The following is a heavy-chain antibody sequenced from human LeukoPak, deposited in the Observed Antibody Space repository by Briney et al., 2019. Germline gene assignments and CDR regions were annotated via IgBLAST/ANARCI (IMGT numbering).Heavy chain of an antibody. J-gene: IGHJ4*02. CDR2: IYYSGST. D-gene: IGHD3-10*01. Sequence: SETLSLTCTVSGGSISRYYWSWIRQPPGKELEWMGYIYYSGSTNYNPSLKSRVTISVDTSKNQFSLKLSSLTAADTAVYYCARSLWFGKTDYCFDYWGQGTLVTVSS. CDR1: GGSISRYY. V-gene: IGHV4-59*08. CDR3: ARSLWFGKTDYCFDY.